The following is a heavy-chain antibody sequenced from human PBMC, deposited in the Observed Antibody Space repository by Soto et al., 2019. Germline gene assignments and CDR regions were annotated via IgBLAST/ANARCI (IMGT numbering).Heavy chain of an antibody. D-gene: IGHD3-22*01. CDR3: AREHDSSGYYERGHFFDY. V-gene: IGHV1-69*01. Sequence: QVQLVQSGAEVKKPGSSVKVSCKASGGTFSSYAISWVRQAPGQGLEWMGGIIPIFGTANYAQKFQGRVTITAEESTSTAYMELSSLRSEDTAVYYCAREHDSSGYYERGHFFDYWGQGTLVTVSS. CDR1: GGTFSSYA. CDR2: IIPIFGTA. J-gene: IGHJ4*02.